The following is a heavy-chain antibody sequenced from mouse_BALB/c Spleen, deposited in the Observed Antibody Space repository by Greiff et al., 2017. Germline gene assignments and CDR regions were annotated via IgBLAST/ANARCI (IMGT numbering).Heavy chain of an antibody. D-gene: IGHD2-4*01. V-gene: IGHV1-54*03. CDR3: ARDDSDLFAY. Sequence: QVQLQQSGAELVRPGTSVKVSCKASGYAFTNYLIEWVRQRPGQGLEWIGVIIPGSGGTNYNEKFKGKATLTADKSSSTAYMQLSSLTSDDSAVYFCARDDSDLFAYWGQGTLVTVSA. J-gene: IGHJ3*01. CDR1: GYAFTNYL. CDR2: IIPGSGGT.